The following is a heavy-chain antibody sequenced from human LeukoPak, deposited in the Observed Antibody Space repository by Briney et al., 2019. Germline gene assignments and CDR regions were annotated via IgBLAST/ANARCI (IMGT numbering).Heavy chain of an antibody. CDR3: TRDLGDMAAGVFYDY. CDR1: GGTFSSYA. Sequence: ASVKVSCKASGGTFSSYAISWVRQAPGQGLEWMGWISAYSTYTGNTNYAQKFQGRVLMTTDTSTNIAYMELRSLRSDDTAVYYCTRDLGDMAAGVFYDYWGQGTLVTVSS. CDR2: ISAYSTYTGNT. V-gene: IGHV1-18*01. D-gene: IGHD6-19*01. J-gene: IGHJ4*02.